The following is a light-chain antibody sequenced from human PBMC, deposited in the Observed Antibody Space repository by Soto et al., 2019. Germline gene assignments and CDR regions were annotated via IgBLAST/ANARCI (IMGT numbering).Light chain of an antibody. J-gene: IGKJ1*01. CDR1: QDIRNY. V-gene: IGKV1-33*01. CDR2: DAS. CDR3: LQHNSYPRT. Sequence: QMTQSPSSLSASVGDRVTITCQASQDIRNYLNWYQQKPGKAPKLLIYDASALEIGVPSRFSGGGSGTHFFFTISSLQPEDFATYYCLQHNSYPRTFGQGTKVEIK.